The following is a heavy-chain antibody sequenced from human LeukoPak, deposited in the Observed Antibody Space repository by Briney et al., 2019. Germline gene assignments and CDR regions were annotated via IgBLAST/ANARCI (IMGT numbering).Heavy chain of an antibody. D-gene: IGHD3-16*01. CDR3: TRDDDPSFDY. V-gene: IGHV3-49*04. CDR2: IRSNAYGGTT. J-gene: IGHJ4*02. Sequence: GGSLRLSCTSSGFTFGGYAINWVRQAPGMGLEWVGFIRSNAYGGTTEYAASVKGRFTIRRDDSKSISYLHITSLKTQDTAVYYCTRDDDPSFDYWGQGTLVTVSS. CDR1: GFTFGGYA.